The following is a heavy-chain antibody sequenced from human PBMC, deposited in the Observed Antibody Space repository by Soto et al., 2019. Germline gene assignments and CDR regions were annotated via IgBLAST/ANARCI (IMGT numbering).Heavy chain of an antibody. J-gene: IGHJ4*02. CDR3: AKGLTYYYDSSGYTPGPADY. V-gene: IGHV3-23*01. CDR1: GFTFSSYA. Sequence: SGVSLRLSCAASGFTFSSYAMSWVRQAPGKGLEWVSAISGSGGSTYYADSVKGRFTISRDNSKNTLYLQMNSLRAEDTAVYYCAKGLTYYYDSSGYTPGPADYWGQGTLVTVSS. D-gene: IGHD3-22*01. CDR2: ISGSGGST.